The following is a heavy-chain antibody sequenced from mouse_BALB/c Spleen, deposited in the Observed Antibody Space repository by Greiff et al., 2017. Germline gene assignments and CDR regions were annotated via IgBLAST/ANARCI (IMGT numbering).Heavy chain of an antibody. CDR2: ILPGSGST. Sequence: VQLQQSGAELMKPGASVKISCKATGYTFSSYWIEWVKQRPGHGLEWIGEILPGSGSTNYNEKFKGKATFTADTSSNTAYMQLSSLTSEDSAVYYCARYYMYDEGYAMDYWGQGTSVTVSS. J-gene: IGHJ4*01. CDR1: GYTFSSYW. CDR3: ARYYMYDEGYAMDY. V-gene: IGHV1-9*01. D-gene: IGHD2-14*01.